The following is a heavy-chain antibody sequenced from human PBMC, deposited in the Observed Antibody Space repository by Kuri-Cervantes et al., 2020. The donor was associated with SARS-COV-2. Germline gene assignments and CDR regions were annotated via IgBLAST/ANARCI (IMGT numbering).Heavy chain of an antibody. J-gene: IGHJ6*02. D-gene: IGHD2-2*01. CDR3: AKGDYCSSTSCYSYYYYYGMDV. CDR1: GFTFSSYA. V-gene: IGHV3-23*01. CDR2: ISGSDGST. Sequence: GGSLRLSCAASGFTFSSYAMSWVRQAPGKGLEWVSAISGSDGSTYYADSVKGRFTTSRDNSKNTLYLQMNSLRAEDTAVYYCAKGDYCSSTSCYSYYYYYGMDVWGQGTTVTVSS.